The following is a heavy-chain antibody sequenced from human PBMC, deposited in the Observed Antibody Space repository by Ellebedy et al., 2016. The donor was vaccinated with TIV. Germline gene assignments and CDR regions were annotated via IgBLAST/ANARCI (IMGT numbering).Heavy chain of an antibody. CDR1: EITFSSYG. D-gene: IGHD5-12*01. V-gene: IGHV3-33*01. CDR2: IWYDGSNK. Sequence: GESLKISCAASEITFSSYGMHWVRQAPGKGLEGVAVIWYDGSNKYYADSVKGRFTISRDNSKNTLYLQMHSLRAEDTAVYYCARDLPDIVATIRVGYGMDVWGQGTTVTVSS. J-gene: IGHJ6*02. CDR3: ARDLPDIVATIRVGYGMDV.